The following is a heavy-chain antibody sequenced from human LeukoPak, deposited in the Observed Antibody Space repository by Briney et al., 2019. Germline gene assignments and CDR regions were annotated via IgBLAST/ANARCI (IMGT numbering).Heavy chain of an antibody. CDR2: IRSDGTNK. D-gene: IGHD2-21*01. J-gene: IGHJ4*02. V-gene: IGHV3-30*02. Sequence: GGSLRLSCAVSGITFSGHAMHWVRQAPGKGLEWVAFIRSDGTNKDYADSLKGRFIISRDNSKNTLYLQMNSLRTEDTAVYFCASRPRNIDWGPFDYWGQGTLVTVSS. CDR1: GITFSGHA. CDR3: ASRPRNIDWGPFDY.